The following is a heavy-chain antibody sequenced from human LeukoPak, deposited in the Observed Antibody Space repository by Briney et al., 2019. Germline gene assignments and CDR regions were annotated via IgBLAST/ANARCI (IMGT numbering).Heavy chain of an antibody. V-gene: IGHV3-23*01. J-gene: IGHJ4*02. D-gene: IGHD5-18*01. CDR2: ISGSGGST. CDR1: GFTFSSYG. Sequence: GGTLRLSCAASGFTFSSYGMSWVRQAPGKGLEWVSAISGSGGSTYYADSVKGRFTISRDNSKNTLYLQMNSLRAEDTAVYYCAKAIGYSSFDYWGQGTLVTVSS. CDR3: AKAIGYSSFDY.